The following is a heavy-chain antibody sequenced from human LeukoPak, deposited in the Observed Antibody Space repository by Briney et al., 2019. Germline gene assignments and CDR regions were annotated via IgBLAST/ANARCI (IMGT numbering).Heavy chain of an antibody. Sequence: FDKDAISRGRQDPEKRLEWVSLISGDGANTYYADSVKGRFTISRDNSKNSLYLQMNSLRTEDTALYYCAKDKSNHGDYGMDVWGQGITVSVSS. CDR2: ISGDGANT. D-gene: IGHD1-14*01. CDR1: FDKDA. V-gene: IGHV3-43*02. J-gene: IGHJ6*02. CDR3: AKDKSNHGDYGMDV.